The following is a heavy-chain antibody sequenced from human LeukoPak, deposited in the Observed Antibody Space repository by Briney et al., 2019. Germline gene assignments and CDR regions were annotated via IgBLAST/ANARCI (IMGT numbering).Heavy chain of an antibody. CDR3: AREGHSDLLTGYSPVEYYYYYMDV. D-gene: IGHD3-9*01. Sequence: GGSLRLSCAVSGFTLSKYAVHWVRKAPGRGLEWLGVMADDGKTTYLADSVQGRFAVSRDISKDTLYLQMDSLRAEGTALYYCAREGHSDLLTGYSPVEYYYYYMDVWGKGPTVTVSS. CDR2: MADDGKTT. CDR1: GFTLSKYA. V-gene: IGHV3-30*09. J-gene: IGHJ6*03.